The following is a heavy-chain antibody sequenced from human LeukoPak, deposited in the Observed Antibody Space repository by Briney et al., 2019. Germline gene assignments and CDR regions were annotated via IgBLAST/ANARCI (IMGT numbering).Heavy chain of an antibody. CDR2: IRDDGSNK. V-gene: IGHV3-30*02. CDR1: GFTFSNYG. D-gene: IGHD5-24*01. J-gene: IGHJ6*03. CDR3: ARGGDGYNLDYYYYMDV. Sequence: GGSLRLSCAASGFTFSNYGMHWVRQAPGKGLEWVTFIRDDGSNKYYADSVKGRFTISRDNSMNTLYLQMNSLRSEDTAVYYCARGGDGYNLDYYYYMDVWGKGTTVTVSS.